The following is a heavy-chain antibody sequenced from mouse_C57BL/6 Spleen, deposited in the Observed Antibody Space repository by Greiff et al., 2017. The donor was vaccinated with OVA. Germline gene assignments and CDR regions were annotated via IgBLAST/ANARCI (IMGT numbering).Heavy chain of an antibody. CDR3: ARSTDYYAMDY. Sequence: QVQLKQPGAELVRPGSSVKLSCKASGYTFTSYWMDWVKQRPGQGLEWIGNIYPSDSETHYNQKFKDKATLTVDKSSSTAYMQLSSLTSEDAAVYYCARSTDYYAMDYWGQGTSVTVSS. D-gene: IGHD2-1*01. CDR1: GYTFTSYW. J-gene: IGHJ4*01. CDR2: IYPSDSET. V-gene: IGHV1-61*01.